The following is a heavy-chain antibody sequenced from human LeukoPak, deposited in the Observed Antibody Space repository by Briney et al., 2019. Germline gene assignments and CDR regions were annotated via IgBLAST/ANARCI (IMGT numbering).Heavy chain of an antibody. D-gene: IGHD3-22*01. CDR1: EFTFDNYA. V-gene: IGHV3-23*01. Sequence: GGSLRLSCAASEFTFDNYAMSWVRQAPGKGLEWVSAISGSGGSTYYADSVKGRFTISRDNSNNTLYLQMNSLRAEDTALYYCAKAKITLIVVANPNSGALDIWGQGTMVTVSS. J-gene: IGHJ3*02. CDR3: AKAKITLIVVANPNSGALDI. CDR2: ISGSGGST.